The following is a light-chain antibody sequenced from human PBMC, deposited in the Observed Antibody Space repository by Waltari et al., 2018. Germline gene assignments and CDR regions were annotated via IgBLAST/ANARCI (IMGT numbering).Light chain of an antibody. Sequence: EIVLTQSPGTLSLSPGERANISCRASQSVASSYLGGYQHKPGQAPRLLIFGSSKRATGIPDRFTVSWSGTDFTLTINGVEPEDFAVYYCQQYGRSLTFGGGTKVEI. CDR3: QQYGRSLT. CDR2: GSS. CDR1: QSVASSY. V-gene: IGKV3-20*01. J-gene: IGKJ4*01.